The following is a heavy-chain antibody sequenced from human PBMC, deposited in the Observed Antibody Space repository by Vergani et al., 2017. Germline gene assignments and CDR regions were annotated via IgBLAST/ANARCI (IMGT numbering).Heavy chain of an antibody. CDR3: AHYYDSSGYYSPRDENWFDP. V-gene: IGHV2-5*02. CDR1: GFSLSTSGVG. CDR2: IYWDDDQ. J-gene: IGHJ5*02. Sequence: QITLTESGPTLVKPTQTLTLTCTFSGFSLSTSGVGVGWIRQPPGTALEWLALIYWDDDQRYSPSLKRRLTITKDTSKNQVVLTMTHMDPVDTATYYCAHYYDSSGYYSPRDENWFDPWGQGTLVTVSS. D-gene: IGHD3-22*01.